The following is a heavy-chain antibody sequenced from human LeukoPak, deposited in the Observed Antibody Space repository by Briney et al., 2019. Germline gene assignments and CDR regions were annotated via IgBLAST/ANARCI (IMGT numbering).Heavy chain of an antibody. CDR3: AKVLVGDDYGDYVFDY. D-gene: IGHD4-17*01. J-gene: IGHJ4*02. V-gene: IGHV3-23*01. CDR1: GFTFKKYA. Sequence: GGSLRLSCAASGFTFKKYAMNWVRQVPGKGLEWVSGISGSGDSTYYADSVKGRFIISRDNSKNTLYLQMNSLRAEDTAIYYCAKVLVGDDYGDYVFDYWGQGTLVTVSS. CDR2: ISGSGDST.